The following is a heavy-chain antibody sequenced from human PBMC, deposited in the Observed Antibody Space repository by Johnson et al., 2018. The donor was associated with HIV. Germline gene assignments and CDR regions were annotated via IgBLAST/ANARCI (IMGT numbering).Heavy chain of an antibody. CDR2: INWNGGST. D-gene: IGHD2-15*01. J-gene: IGHJ3*02. CDR3: AREKVVAATYDAFDI. CDR1: GFNFDDYG. V-gene: IGHV3-20*04. Sequence: VQVLESGGGVVRPGGSLRLSCAASGFNFDDYGMSWVRQAPGKGLEWVSGINWNGGSTSYADSVKGRFTISRDNAKNTLYLQMNSLRAEDTAAYYCAREKVVAATYDAFDIWGQGTMVTVSS.